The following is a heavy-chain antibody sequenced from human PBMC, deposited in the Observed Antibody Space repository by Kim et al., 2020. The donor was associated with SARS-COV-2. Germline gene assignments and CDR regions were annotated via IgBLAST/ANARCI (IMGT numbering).Heavy chain of an antibody. CDR3: ARQHMYSSGWYVAFYY. J-gene: IGHJ6*01. D-gene: IGHD6-19*01. V-gene: IGHV4-39*01. CDR1: GGSLSSSSYY. CDR2: AYYIGNT. Sequence: SDTLSLTCTVSGGSLSSSSYYWGWIRQPPGKGLEWIGTAYYIGNTYYNPSLKSRVTISVDTSKNQFALKLGSVTAADTAFYYLARQHMYSSGWYVAFYY.